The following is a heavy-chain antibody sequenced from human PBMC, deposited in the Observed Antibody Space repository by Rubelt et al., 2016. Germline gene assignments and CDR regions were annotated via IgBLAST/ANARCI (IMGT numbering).Heavy chain of an antibody. CDR1: GYTFTSYG. D-gene: IGHD3-10*01. CDR2: INTNTGNQ. V-gene: IGHV7-4-1*02. CDR3: ARGMRWFGENY. J-gene: IGHJ4*02. Sequence: QVQLVQSGAEVKKPGASVKVSCKASGYTFTSYGISWVRQAPGQGLEWMGGINTNTGNQTYAQGFTGRFVFSLDTSVSTAVLQISSLKAEDTAVYYWARGMRWFGENYWGQGTLVTVSS.